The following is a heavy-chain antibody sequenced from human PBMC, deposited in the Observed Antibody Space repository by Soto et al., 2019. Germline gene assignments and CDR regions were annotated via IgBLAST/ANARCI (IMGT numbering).Heavy chain of an antibody. CDR1: GGSVSSPGFH. V-gene: IGHV4-39*01. CDR3: ARHSSPYSYSDWFDP. CDR2: ISYSETT. D-gene: IGHD1-26*01. J-gene: IGHJ5*02. Sequence: QLQLHESGPRLVKPSETLSLTCTVSGGSVSSPGFHWGWIRQPPGKGLQWVGTISYSETTYSNPSLKRRVTISVDTSNNQFSLKLSSVTAADTAVYYCARHSSPYSYSDWFDPWGQGTLVTVSS.